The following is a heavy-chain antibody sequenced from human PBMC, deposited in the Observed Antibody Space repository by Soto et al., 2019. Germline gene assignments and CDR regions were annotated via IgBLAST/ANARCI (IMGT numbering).Heavy chain of an antibody. J-gene: IGHJ6*02. CDR1: GGSISSGSYY. D-gene: IGHD3-22*01. Sequence: QVQLQQSGPGLVKPSQTLSLTCTVSGGSISSGSYYWSWIRHHPGKGLEWIGYIHYSGSTYYNPSLTSRLTMSVDTSKNQFSLRLSSVTAADTAVYYCARGQGDYDSSGHYDRKSYYYYGTDVWGQGTTVIVSS. CDR3: ARGQGDYDSSGHYDRKSYYYYGTDV. CDR2: IHYSGST. V-gene: IGHV4-31*03.